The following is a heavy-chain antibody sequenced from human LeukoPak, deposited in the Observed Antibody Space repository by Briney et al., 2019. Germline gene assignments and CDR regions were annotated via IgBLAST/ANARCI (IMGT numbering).Heavy chain of an antibody. Sequence: GASVKVSCKASGGTFSSYAISWVRQAPGQGLEWMGGVIPIFGTANYAQKFQGRVTITADESTSTAYMELSSLRSEDTAVYYCATNSGSYYAFDIWGQGTMVTVSS. V-gene: IGHV1-69*13. CDR1: GGTFSSYA. D-gene: IGHD1-26*01. CDR2: VIPIFGTA. CDR3: ATNSGSYYAFDI. J-gene: IGHJ3*02.